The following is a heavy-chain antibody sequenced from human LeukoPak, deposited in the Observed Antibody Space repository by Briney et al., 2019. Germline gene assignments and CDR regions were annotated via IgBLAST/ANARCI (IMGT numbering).Heavy chain of an antibody. Sequence: SETQSLTCTVSGGSLSRYYWSWIRQPPAKGLEWIGYIFYSGSTNYNPSLKSLVTISVGTSKNRFSLKLSSVTAADTAVYYCARARIVATITTYYYYGLDVWGQGSTVTVSS. CDR1: GGSLSRYY. V-gene: IGHV4-59*01. CDR3: ARARIVATITTYYYYGLDV. D-gene: IGHD5-12*01. CDR2: IFYSGST. J-gene: IGHJ6*02.